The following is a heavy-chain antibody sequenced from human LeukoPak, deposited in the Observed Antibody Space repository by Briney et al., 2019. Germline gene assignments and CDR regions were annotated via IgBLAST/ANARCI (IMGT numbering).Heavy chain of an antibody. J-gene: IGHJ4*02. Sequence: ASVKVSCKASGGTFSSYAISWVRQAPGQGLEWMGRIIPILGIANYAQKFQGRVTITADKSTSTAYMELSSLRSEDTAVYYCARAGSREDTTFDYWGQGTLVTVSS. V-gene: IGHV1-69*04. CDR1: GGTFSSYA. CDR2: IIPILGIA. D-gene: IGHD1-26*01. CDR3: ARAGSREDTTFDY.